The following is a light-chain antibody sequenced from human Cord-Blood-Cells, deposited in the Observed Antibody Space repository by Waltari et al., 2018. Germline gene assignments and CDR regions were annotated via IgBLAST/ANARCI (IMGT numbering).Light chain of an antibody. Sequence: DIVMTQSPFSLPVTPGEPASISCRSSQSLLHSNGYNYLDWYLQKPGQSPQLLIYLGSNRASGVPDRFSGSGSGTDFTLKISRVEAEDVGVYYCMQALQTSITFGQGTRLEIK. CDR2: LGS. CDR3: MQALQTSIT. CDR1: QSLLHSNGYNY. J-gene: IGKJ5*01. V-gene: IGKV2-28*01.